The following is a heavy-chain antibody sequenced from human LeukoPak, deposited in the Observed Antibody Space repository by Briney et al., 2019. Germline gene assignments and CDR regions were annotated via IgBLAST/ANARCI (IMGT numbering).Heavy chain of an antibody. Sequence: SETLSLTCAVSGGSISTNWWGWVRQPPGKGLEWIGEIYHSGTTNSNPSLKSRVTISVDKTKNQFSLSLGSVTAADTAVYYCARHIAISGLRGFDYWGQGTLVTVSS. J-gene: IGHJ4*02. V-gene: IGHV4-4*02. CDR2: IYHSGTT. CDR3: ARHIAISGLRGFDY. CDR1: GGSISTNW. D-gene: IGHD6-13*01.